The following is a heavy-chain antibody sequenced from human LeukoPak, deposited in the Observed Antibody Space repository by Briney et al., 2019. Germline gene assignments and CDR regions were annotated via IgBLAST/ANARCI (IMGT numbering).Heavy chain of an antibody. D-gene: IGHD3-10*01. J-gene: IGHJ4*02. Sequence: SETLSLTCTVSGGSISSSSYYWGWIRQPPGKGLEWIGSIYYSGGTYYNPSLKSRVTISVDTSKNQFSLKLSSVTAADTAVYYCGTARSYISGEPDYWGQGTLVTVSS. CDR1: GGSISSSSYY. CDR3: GTARSYISGEPDY. V-gene: IGHV4-39*07. CDR2: IYYSGGT.